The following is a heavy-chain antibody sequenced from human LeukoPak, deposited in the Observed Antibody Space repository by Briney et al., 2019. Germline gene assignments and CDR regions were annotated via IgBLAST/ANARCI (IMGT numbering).Heavy chain of an antibody. CDR2: INPSGGST. CDR1: GYTCTSYY. D-gene: IGHD3-16*01. J-gene: IGHJ4*02. Sequence: ASVKVSCKASGYTCTSYYMHWVRQAPGQGLEWMGIINPSGGSTSYAQKFQGRVTMTRDTSTSTVYMELSSLRSEDTAVYYCARDDRVMITFGPSYFDYWGQGTLVTVSS. CDR3: ARDDRVMITFGPSYFDY. V-gene: IGHV1-46*01.